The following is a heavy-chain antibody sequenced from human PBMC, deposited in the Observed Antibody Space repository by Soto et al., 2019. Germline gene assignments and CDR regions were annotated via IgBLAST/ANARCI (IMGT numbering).Heavy chain of an antibody. D-gene: IGHD4-17*01. CDR2: ISSHGGST. CDR1: GFTFSSYA. J-gene: IGHJ6*04. V-gene: IGHV3-64*01. CDR3: ARVFNYGRSYYEMDV. Sequence: EVQLVESGGGLVQPGGSLRLSCAASGFTFSSYAMHWVRQAPGKGLEYVSAISSHGGSTYYANSVKGRFTISRDNSKNTLYLQMGSLRAEDMAVYYCARVFNYGRSYYEMDVWGKGTTVTVSS.